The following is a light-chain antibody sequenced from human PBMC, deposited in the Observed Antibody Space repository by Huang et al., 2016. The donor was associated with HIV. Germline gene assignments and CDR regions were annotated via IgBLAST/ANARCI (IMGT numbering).Light chain of an antibody. V-gene: IGKV3-11*01. CDR1: QIVNNY. J-gene: IGKJ4*01. CDR2: DAS. CDR3: QERSNWPPTLT. Sequence: EIVLTQSPVTLSVSPGERATLFCRASQIVNNYLAWYQQKPGQAPRLLIYDASSRAAGIPARFSGSGAGTDFTLTISSLQPEDSAVYYCQERSNWPPTLTFGGGTKVEIK.